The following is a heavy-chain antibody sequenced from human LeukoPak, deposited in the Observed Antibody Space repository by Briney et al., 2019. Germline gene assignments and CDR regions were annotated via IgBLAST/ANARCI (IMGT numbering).Heavy chain of an antibody. CDR1: GFTFSTSP. D-gene: IGHD2-15*01. J-gene: IGHJ4*02. CDR2: FSSSSGTI. CDR3: ARGPGSGHYFDY. V-gene: IGHV3-48*04. Sequence: GGSLRLSCAASGFTFSTSPMNWVRQAPGKGPEWVSYFSSSSGTIYYADSVKGRFTISRDNAENSLYLQMNSLRAEDTAVYYCARGPGSGHYFDYWGQGTLVTVSS.